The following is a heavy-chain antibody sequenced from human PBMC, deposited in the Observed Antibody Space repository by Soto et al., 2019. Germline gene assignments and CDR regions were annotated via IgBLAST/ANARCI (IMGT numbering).Heavy chain of an antibody. CDR2: IYHSGST. J-gene: IGHJ3*02. CDR3: ASFHDYGDYVDAFDI. V-gene: IGHV4-4*02. D-gene: IGHD4-17*01. CDR1: SGSISSSNW. Sequence: QVQLQESGPGLVKPSGTLSLTCAVSSGSISSSNWWSWVRQPPGKGLEWIGEIYHSGSTNYNPSLKSRVTISVDKSKNQFSLKLSSVTAADTAVYYCASFHDYGDYVDAFDIWGQGTMVTVSS.